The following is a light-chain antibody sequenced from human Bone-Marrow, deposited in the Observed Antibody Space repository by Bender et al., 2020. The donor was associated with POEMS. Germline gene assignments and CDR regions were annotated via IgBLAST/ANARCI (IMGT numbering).Light chain of an antibody. CDR1: SSDVGGYNY. CDR2: DVT. CDR3: SSYAGSNNLV. V-gene: IGLV2-8*01. J-gene: IGLJ2*01. Sequence: QSALTQPASVSGSPGQSITISCTGTSSDVGGYNYVSWYQQHPGTAPKLIIYDVTRRPSGVPDRFSGSKSGNTASLTVSGLQAEDEADYYCSSYAGSNNLVFGGGTKLTVL.